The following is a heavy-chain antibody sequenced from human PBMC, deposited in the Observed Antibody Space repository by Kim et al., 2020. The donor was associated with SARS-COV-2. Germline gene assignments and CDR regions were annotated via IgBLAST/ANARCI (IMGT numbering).Heavy chain of an antibody. V-gene: IGHV1-46*01. Sequence: ASVKVSCKASGYTFTSYYMHWVRQAPGQGLEWMGIINPSGGSTSYAQKFQGRVTMTRDTSTSTVYMELSSLRSEDTAVYYCARSIAARRAYYYYGMDVWGQGTTVTVSS. CDR1: GYTFTSYY. CDR3: ARSIAARRAYYYYGMDV. D-gene: IGHD6-6*01. CDR2: INPSGGST. J-gene: IGHJ6*02.